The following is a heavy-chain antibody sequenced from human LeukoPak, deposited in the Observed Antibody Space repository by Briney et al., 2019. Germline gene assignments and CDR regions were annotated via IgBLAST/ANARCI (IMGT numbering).Heavy chain of an antibody. V-gene: IGHV3-23*01. D-gene: IGHD2-15*01. Sequence: PGGSLRLSCAASGFTFSSCAMSWVRQAPGKGLEWVSAISGSGGSTYYADSVKGRFTISRDNSKNTLYLQMNSLRAEDTAVYYCANHRGAGYCSGGSCYSGFDYWGQGTLVTVSS. J-gene: IGHJ4*02. CDR2: ISGSGGST. CDR1: GFTFSSCA. CDR3: ANHRGAGYCSGGSCYSGFDY.